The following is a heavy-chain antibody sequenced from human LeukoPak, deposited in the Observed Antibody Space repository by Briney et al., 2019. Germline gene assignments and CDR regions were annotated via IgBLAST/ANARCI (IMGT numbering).Heavy chain of an antibody. CDR2: MNPNTGTT. Sequence: ASVKVSCKASGYTFTSFDINWVRQAAGQGLEWMGWMNPNTGTTGSPQKFQGRVTMTRDNSISTAYMELSSLSPDDTAVYFCARVGPFGSGSFDYWGQGTLVAVSS. D-gene: IGHD3-10*01. V-gene: IGHV1-8*01. CDR1: GYTFTSFD. CDR3: ARVGPFGSGSFDY. J-gene: IGHJ4*02.